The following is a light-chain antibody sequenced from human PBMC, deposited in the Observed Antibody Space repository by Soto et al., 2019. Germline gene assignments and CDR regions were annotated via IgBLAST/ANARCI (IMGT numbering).Light chain of an antibody. CDR3: QSFDSSLNGPV. CDR1: GTNYD. Sequence: QSVLTQPPSASGTFGQRVTVSCTGIGTNYDVHWYQQLPGTAPKLLIYGDNNRPSGVPARFSGSKSGTSASLAITGLQAEDEADYFCQSFDSSLNGPVFGGGTKLTVL. V-gene: IGLV1-40*01. J-gene: IGLJ2*01. CDR2: GDN.